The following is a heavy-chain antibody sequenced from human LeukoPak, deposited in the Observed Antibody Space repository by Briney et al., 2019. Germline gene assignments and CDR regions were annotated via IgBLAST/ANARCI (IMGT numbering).Heavy chain of an antibody. Sequence: GGSLRLSCAASGFTFSSYSMNWVRQAPGKGLEWVSYISSSSSTIYYADSVKGRFTISRDNSKNTLYLQMNSLRAEDTAVYYCAKEVRTAAHWGQGTLVTVSS. D-gene: IGHD6-25*01. CDR2: ISSSSSTI. CDR3: AKEVRTAAH. J-gene: IGHJ4*02. V-gene: IGHV3-48*01. CDR1: GFTFSSYS.